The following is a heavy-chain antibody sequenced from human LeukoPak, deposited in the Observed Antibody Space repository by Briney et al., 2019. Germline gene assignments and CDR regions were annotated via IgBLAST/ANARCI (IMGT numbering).Heavy chain of an antibody. D-gene: IGHD3-10*01. J-gene: IGHJ4*02. V-gene: IGHV3-20*04. CDR1: GFTFGDSC. Sequence: PGGSLRLSCAASGFTFGDSCMSWVRHAPGKGLEWVSGINWDGSSTGYADSVKGRFIISRDNSKNTLYLQMNSLRAEDTAVYYCAKEKLRGSGSYIDYWGQGTLVTVSS. CDR3: AKEKLRGSGSYIDY. CDR2: INWDGSST.